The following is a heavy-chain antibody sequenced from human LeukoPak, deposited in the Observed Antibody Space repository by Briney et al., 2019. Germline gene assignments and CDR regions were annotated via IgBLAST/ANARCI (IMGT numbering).Heavy chain of an antibody. CDR3: AREISLIAVAGTSYYFDY. Sequence: PSGTLSLTCAVSGGSISSSNWWSWVRQPPGKGLEWIGEIYHSGSTNYNPSLKSRVTISVDKSKNQFSLKLSSVTAADTAVYYCAREISLIAVAGTSYYFDYWGQGTLVTVSS. CDR1: GGSISSSNW. V-gene: IGHV4-4*02. J-gene: IGHJ4*02. CDR2: IYHSGST. D-gene: IGHD6-19*01.